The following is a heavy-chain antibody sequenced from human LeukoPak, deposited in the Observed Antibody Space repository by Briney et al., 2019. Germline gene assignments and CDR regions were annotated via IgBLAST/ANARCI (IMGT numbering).Heavy chain of an antibody. CDR1: GYTFTGYY. V-gene: IGHV1-2*02. CDR3: ARPPPYCGGDCFDAFDI. J-gene: IGHJ3*02. CDR2: INPNSGGT. Sequence: GASVKVSCKASGYTFTGYYMHWVRQAPGQGLEWMGWINPNSGGTNYAQKFQGRVTMTGDTSISTAYMELSRLRSDDTAVYYCARPPPYCGGDCFDAFDIWGQGTMVTVSS. D-gene: IGHD2-21*02.